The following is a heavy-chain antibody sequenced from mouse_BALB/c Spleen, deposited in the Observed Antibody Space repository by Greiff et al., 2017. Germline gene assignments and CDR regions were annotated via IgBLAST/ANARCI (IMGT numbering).Heavy chain of an antibody. CDR1: GFTFSSYY. Sequence: EVKLVESGGGLVKLGGSLKLSCAASGFTFSSYYMSWVRQTPEKRLELVAAINSNGGSTYYPDTVKGRFTISRDNAKNTLYLQMSSLKSEDTALYYCAGHGKTANYFDYWGQGTTLTVSS. D-gene: IGHD1-2*01. CDR2: INSNGGST. CDR3: AGHGKTANYFDY. V-gene: IGHV5-6-2*01. J-gene: IGHJ2*01.